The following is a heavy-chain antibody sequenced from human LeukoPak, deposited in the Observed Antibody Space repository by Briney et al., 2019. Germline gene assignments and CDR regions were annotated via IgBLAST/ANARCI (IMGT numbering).Heavy chain of an antibody. Sequence: PSETLSLTCTVSGGSISSSNWWSWVRQPPGKGLEWIGEIYHSGSTNYNPSLKSRVTISVDKSKNQFSRKLSSVTAADTAVYYCASTSITMIEGASYYYFDYWGQGTLVTVSS. CDR1: GGSISSSNW. CDR3: ASTSITMIEGASYYYFDY. CDR2: IYHSGST. J-gene: IGHJ4*02. V-gene: IGHV4-4*02. D-gene: IGHD3-22*01.